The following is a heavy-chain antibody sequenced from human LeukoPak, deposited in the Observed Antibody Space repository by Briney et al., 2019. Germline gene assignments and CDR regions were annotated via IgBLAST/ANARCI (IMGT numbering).Heavy chain of an antibody. CDR2: IYTSGST. Sequence: SETLSLTCTVSGGSISSHYWSWIRQPAGKGLEWIGRIYTSGSTNYNPSLKSRVTMSVDTSKNQFSLKLSSVTAADTAVYYCARDGSSSDLVDYWGQGTLVTVSS. CDR3: ARDGSSSDLVDY. CDR1: GGSISSHY. D-gene: IGHD6-13*01. V-gene: IGHV4-4*07. J-gene: IGHJ4*02.